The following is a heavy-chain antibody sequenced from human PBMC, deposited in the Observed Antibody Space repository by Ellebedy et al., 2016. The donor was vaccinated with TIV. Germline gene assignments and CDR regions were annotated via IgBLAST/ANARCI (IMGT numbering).Heavy chain of an antibody. CDR3: ARGDHSSGYYPSCADY. D-gene: IGHD3-22*01. CDR1: GYSFNNYW. J-gene: IGHJ4*02. V-gene: IGHV5-51*01. Sequence: KVSCKGSGYSFNNYWIAWVRQMPGRGLEWMGIIYPSDSDTTYSPSFQGQVTISADKSVSTAYLQWSNLKPSDTAMYYCARGDHSSGYYPSCADYWGQGTLVTVSS. CDR2: IYPSDSDT.